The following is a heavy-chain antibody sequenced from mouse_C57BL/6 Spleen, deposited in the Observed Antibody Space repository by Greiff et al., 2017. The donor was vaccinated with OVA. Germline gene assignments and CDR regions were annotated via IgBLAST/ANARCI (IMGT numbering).Heavy chain of an antibody. V-gene: IGHV5-17*01. CDR1: GFTFSDYG. CDR3: ARAGFAY. CDR2: ISSGSSTI. Sequence: EVMLVESGGGLVKPGGSLKLSCAASGFTFSDYGMHWVRQAPEKGLEWVAYISSGSSTIYYADTVKGRFTISRDNDKTTLFLQMTSLRSEGTAMYYCARAGFAYWGQGTLVTVSA. J-gene: IGHJ3*01.